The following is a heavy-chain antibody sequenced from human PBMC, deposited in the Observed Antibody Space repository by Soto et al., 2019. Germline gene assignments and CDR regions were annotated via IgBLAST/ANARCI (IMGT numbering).Heavy chain of an antibody. V-gene: IGHV4-38-2*01. Sequence: SETLSLTCVVSNFSISSGYYWGWIRQSPGKGLEWIASIYRSGTTSYNPSLKSRVTISVDPSKNQFSLMLTAVTAADTAVYYCARTNSVSYYSVFNYWGRGSLVTVSS. CDR1: NFSISSGYY. CDR2: IYRSGTT. CDR3: ARTNSVSYYSVFNY. J-gene: IGHJ4*02. D-gene: IGHD1-26*01.